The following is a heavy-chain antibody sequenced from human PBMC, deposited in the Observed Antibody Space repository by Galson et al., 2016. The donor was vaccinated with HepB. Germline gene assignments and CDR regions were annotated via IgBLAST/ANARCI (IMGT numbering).Heavy chain of an antibody. CDR1: GGSITTNNW. CDR2: IYHRGDT. CDR3: TREAPKDYFDY. J-gene: IGHJ4*02. V-gene: IGHV4-4*01. Sequence: LSLTCAVSGGSITTNNWWSWVRQSPGKGLEWIGQIYHRGDTNYNPSLKSRLTMSVDTSKNQFFLKLSSVTAADTALYFCTREAPKDYFDYWGQGTLVTVST.